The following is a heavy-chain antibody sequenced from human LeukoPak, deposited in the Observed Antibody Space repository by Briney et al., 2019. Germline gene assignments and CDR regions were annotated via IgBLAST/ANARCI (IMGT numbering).Heavy chain of an antibody. CDR1: GFTFSSYA. CDR2: ISYDGSNK. J-gene: IGHJ4*02. V-gene: IGHV3-30-3*01. Sequence: GRSLRLSCAASGFTFSSYAMHWVRQAPGKGLEWVAVISYDGSNKCYADSVKGRFTISRDNSKNTLYLQMNSLRAEDTAVYYCASGIVVVTATHEASTDYWGQGTLVTVSS. CDR3: ASGIVVVTATHEASTDY. D-gene: IGHD2-21*02.